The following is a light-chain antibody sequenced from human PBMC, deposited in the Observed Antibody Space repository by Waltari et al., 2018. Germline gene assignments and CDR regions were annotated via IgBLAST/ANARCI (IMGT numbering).Light chain of an antibody. CDR1: TSNIGKNY. CDR2: DNH. CDR3: ETWDNSLSVV. V-gene: IGLV1-51*01. J-gene: IGLJ2*01. Sequence: QSVLTQPPSVSAADGENVTISCPGGTSNIGKNYVSWYQQFPGTAPRLLIYDNHQRASGIPDRFSGSKSGTSATLDIMGIQTGDEADYYCETWDNSLSVVFGGGTKVTVL.